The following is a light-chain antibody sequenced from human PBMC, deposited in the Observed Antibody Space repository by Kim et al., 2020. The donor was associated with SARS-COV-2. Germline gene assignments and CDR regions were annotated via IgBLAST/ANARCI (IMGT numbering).Light chain of an antibody. V-gene: IGLV1-47*01. CDR3: ATWDDSLNGPV. Sequence: GQRVTISCSGSTSYIGSNYVSWYQQLPGTAPNLLIYRNNQRPSGVPDRFSVSKSGTSASLAISGLRSDDEADYYCATWDDSLNGPVFGGGTQLTVL. CDR1: TSYIGSNY. J-gene: IGLJ3*02. CDR2: RNN.